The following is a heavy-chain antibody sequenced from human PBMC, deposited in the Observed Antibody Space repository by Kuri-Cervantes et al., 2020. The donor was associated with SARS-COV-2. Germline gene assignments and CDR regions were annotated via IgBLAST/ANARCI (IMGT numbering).Heavy chain of an antibody. Sequence: GESLKISCAASGFTFSSYEMNWVRQAPGKGLEWVSYISSSGSTIYYADSVKGRFTISRDNAKNSLYLQMNSLGAEDTAVYYCATEAPHSSGWNWGQGTLVTVSS. J-gene: IGHJ4*02. D-gene: IGHD6-19*01. CDR2: ISSSGSTI. CDR3: ATEAPHSSGWN. V-gene: IGHV3-48*03. CDR1: GFTFSSYE.